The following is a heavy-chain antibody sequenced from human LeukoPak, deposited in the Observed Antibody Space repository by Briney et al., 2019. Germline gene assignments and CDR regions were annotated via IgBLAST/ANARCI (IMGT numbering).Heavy chain of an antibody. J-gene: IGHJ3*02. CDR3: ARGPLGGESFDI. D-gene: IGHD3-16*01. V-gene: IGHV4-4*07. Sequence: SETLSLTCTVSGGSLSNHYWNWIRHPAGTGLEYIGRIYHTGSTNYNRSLKSRVTLSVDTSNNQFSLNLTSVTAADTAGYYCARGPLGGESFDIWGQGTMVTVSS. CDR1: GGSLSNHY. CDR2: IYHTGST.